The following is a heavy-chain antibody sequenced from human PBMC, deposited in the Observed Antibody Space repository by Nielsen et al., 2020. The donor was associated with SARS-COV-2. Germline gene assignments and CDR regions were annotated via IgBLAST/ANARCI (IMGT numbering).Heavy chain of an antibody. CDR3: AREVAYGDFALGY. Sequence: GESLKISCAASGFIVSNNYMSWVRQAPGKGLEWVSLIYGAGNIAYADSVKGRFTISRDNSKNTLYLQMNSLRAEDTAVYYCAREVAYGDFALGYWGQGTLVTVSS. CDR2: IYGAGNI. J-gene: IGHJ4*02. V-gene: IGHV3-53*01. CDR1: GFIVSNNY. D-gene: IGHD4-17*01.